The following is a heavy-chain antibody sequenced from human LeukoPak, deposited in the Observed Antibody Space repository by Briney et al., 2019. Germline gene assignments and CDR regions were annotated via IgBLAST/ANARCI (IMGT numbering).Heavy chain of an antibody. CDR2: ISHDGGNK. CDR1: GFTFSSYG. D-gene: IGHD5-24*01. J-gene: IGHJ4*02. Sequence: GGSLRLSCAASGFTFSSYGMHWVRQAPGKGLEWVAVISHDGGNKQYADSVKGRFSISRDNAKNTLYLQMNSLRAEDTAVYYCARGASSGMATIPPNFDYWGQGTLVTVSS. V-gene: IGHV3-30*03. CDR3: ARGASSGMATIPPNFDY.